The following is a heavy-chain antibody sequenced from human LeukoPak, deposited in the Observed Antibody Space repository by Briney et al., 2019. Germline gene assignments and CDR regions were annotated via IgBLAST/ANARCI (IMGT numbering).Heavy chain of an antibody. D-gene: IGHD5-18*01. J-gene: IGHJ4*02. CDR1: GFTFSSYA. CDR2: ISGSGGST. CDR3: ARDRGYSYGYPYYFDY. V-gene: IGHV3-23*01. Sequence: GGSLRLSCAASGFTFSSYAMSWVRRAPGKGLEWVSAISGSGGSTYYADSVKGRFTISRDNSKNTLYLQMNSLRAEDTAVYYCARDRGYSYGYPYYFDYWGQGTLVTVSS.